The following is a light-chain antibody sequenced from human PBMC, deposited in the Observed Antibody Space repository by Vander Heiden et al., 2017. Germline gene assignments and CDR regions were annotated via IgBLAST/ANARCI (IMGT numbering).Light chain of an antibody. Sequence: DIQMTQSPSSLSASVGDRVTITCRASQSISSYLNWYQQKRGKAPKVLIYAASSLQSGVPSRFSGSGSGTDFTLTISSLQPEDFATYYCQQSYSIPYTFGQGTRLEIK. CDR1: QSISSY. J-gene: IGKJ2*01. CDR2: AAS. CDR3: QQSYSIPYT. V-gene: IGKV1-39*01.